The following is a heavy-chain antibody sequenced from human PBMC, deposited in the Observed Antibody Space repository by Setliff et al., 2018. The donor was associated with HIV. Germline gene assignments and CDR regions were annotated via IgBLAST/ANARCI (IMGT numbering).Heavy chain of an antibody. CDR1: GASINGGRFY. J-gene: IGHJ4*02. V-gene: IGHV4-39*01. CDR3: ARWHPPYGFWEEDY. CDR2: IYYSGST. Sequence: SETLSLTCNVLGASINGGRFYWGWIRQPPGKGLEWIGNIYYSGSTYYNPSLKTRVAISVDGSKNQFSLKLKSVTAADTAVYYCARWHPPYGFWEEDYWGQGTLVTVSS. D-gene: IGHD3-10*01.